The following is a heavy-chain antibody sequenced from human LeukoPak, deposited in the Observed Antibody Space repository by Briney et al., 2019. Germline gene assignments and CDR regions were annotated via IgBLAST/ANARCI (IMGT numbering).Heavy chain of an antibody. CDR2: INHSGST. V-gene: IGHV4-34*01. CDR3: ARVKAAGPKSITMVRGVIKGSTFDY. CDR1: GGSFSGYY. Sequence: PSETLSLTCAVYGGSFSGYYWSWIRQPPGKGLEWIGEINHSGSTNYNPSLKSRVTISVDTSKNQFSLKLSSVTAADTAVYYCARVKAAGPKSITMVRGVIKGSTFDYWGQGNLVTVSS. D-gene: IGHD3-10*01. J-gene: IGHJ4*02.